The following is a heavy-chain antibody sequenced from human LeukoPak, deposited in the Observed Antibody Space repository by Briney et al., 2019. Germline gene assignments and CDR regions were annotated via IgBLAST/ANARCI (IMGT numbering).Heavy chain of an antibody. CDR1: GYTFTGYY. D-gene: IGHD5-18*01. CDR3: ARARQRGYSYGRFDY. CDR2: INPNSGGT. Sequence: ASVKVSCKASGYTFTGYYMHWVRQAPGQGLEWMGWINPNSGGTNYAQKFQGRVTMTGDTSISTAYMELSRLRSDDTAVYYCARARQRGYSYGRFDYWGQGTLVTVSS. V-gene: IGHV1-2*02. J-gene: IGHJ4*02.